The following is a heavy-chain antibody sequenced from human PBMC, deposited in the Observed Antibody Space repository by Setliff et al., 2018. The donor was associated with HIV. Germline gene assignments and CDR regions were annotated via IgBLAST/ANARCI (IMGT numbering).Heavy chain of an antibody. CDR2: IYAGDSDT. Sequence: GESLKISCKGSGYSFTNYWVGWGRQMPGKGLEWMGIIYAGDSDTRYSPAFQGQVTISAHKSISTAYLQWSSLKASDTAIYYCATSDFGGNSGHFQHWGQGTLVTVSS. CDR1: GYSFTNYW. D-gene: IGHD2-21*02. CDR3: ATSDFGGNSGHFQH. J-gene: IGHJ1*01. V-gene: IGHV5-51*01.